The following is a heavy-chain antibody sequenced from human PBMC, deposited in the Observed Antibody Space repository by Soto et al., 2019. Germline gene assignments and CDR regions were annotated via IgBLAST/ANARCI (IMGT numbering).Heavy chain of an antibody. D-gene: IGHD3-10*01. V-gene: IGHV3-74*01. Sequence: EVQLVESGGDLVQPGGSLRLSCAASGFTFSNNLMHWVRQAPGNGLVWVSRINGDGSSTSYANSVKGRFTISRDNAKNTVYLQMNSLRAEDTAVYYCARHYASGTYSVDYWGQGTLVTVSS. CDR2: INGDGSST. CDR3: ARHYASGTYSVDY. J-gene: IGHJ4*02. CDR1: GFTFSNNL.